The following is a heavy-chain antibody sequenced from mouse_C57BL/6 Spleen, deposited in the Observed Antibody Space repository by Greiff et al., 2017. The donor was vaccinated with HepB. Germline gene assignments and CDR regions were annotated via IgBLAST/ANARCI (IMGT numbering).Heavy chain of an antibody. CDR1: GYTFTSYW. CDR2: IYPGNSDT. J-gene: IGHJ4*01. CDR3: TRSVDYYEDYAMDY. V-gene: IGHV1-5*01. Sequence: VQLQQSGTVLARPGASVKMSCKTSGYTFTSYWMHWVKQRPGQGLEWIGAIYPGNSDTRYNQKFKGKAKLTAVTSASTAYMELSSLTNEDSAVYYCTRSVDYYEDYAMDYWGQGTSVTVSS. D-gene: IGHD1-1*01.